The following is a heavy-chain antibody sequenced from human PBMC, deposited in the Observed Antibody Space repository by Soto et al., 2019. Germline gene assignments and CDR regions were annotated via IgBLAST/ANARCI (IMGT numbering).Heavy chain of an antibody. CDR3: AREYPPKYYGMDV. J-gene: IGHJ6*02. Sequence: SETLSLTCAVYGVSFIGYYWSWIRQPPGKGLEWIGEINHSGSTNYNPSLKSRVTISVDTSKNQFSLKLSSVTAADTAVYYCAREYPPKYYGMDVWGQVTTVTVSS. V-gene: IGHV4-34*01. D-gene: IGHD6-6*01. CDR1: GVSFIGYY. CDR2: INHSGST.